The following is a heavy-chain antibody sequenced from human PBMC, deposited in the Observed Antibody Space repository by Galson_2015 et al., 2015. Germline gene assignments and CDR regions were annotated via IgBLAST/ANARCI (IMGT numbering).Heavy chain of an antibody. CDR3: AKRAKWSSGLMYYFGQ. CDR1: GFTLAIYD. CDR2: ISDSGGST. Sequence: SLRLSCAASGFTLAIYDMTWVRQAPGKGLEWVSGISDSGGSTYYADSVKGRFTISRDNSKDTLYLQMNSLRADDTAVYYCAKRAKWSSGLMYYFGQWGQGTQVTVSS. V-gene: IGHV3-23*01. J-gene: IGHJ4*02. D-gene: IGHD3-22*01.